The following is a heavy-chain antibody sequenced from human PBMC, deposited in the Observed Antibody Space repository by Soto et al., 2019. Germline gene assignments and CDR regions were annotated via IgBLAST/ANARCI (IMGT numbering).Heavy chain of an antibody. Sequence: PSETLSLTCSVSGGSITSHYCSWFRQPPGKGLEWIGYIHHSGSTSYNPSLKSRVTISVDTSKNQFSLKLNSVTAADTAVYYCARDLWGYCGTDCYPLDVWGQGTTVTVSS. CDR3: ARDLWGYCGTDCYPLDV. J-gene: IGHJ6*02. D-gene: IGHD2-21*02. CDR1: GGSITSHY. V-gene: IGHV4-59*11. CDR2: IHHSGST.